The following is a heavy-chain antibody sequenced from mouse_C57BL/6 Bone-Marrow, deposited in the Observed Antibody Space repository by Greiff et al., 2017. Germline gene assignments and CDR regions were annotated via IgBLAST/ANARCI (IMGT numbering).Heavy chain of an antibody. Sequence: QVQLQQSGPELVKPGASVKLSCKASGYTFTSYDINWVKQRPGQGLEWIGWIYPRDGSTKYNEKFKVKATLTVDTSSSTAYMELHSLTSEDSAVYFCARWAVVVPYAMDYWGQGTSVTVSS. CDR1: GYTFTSYD. V-gene: IGHV1-85*01. CDR3: ARWAVVVPYAMDY. J-gene: IGHJ4*01. D-gene: IGHD1-1*01. CDR2: IYPRDGST.